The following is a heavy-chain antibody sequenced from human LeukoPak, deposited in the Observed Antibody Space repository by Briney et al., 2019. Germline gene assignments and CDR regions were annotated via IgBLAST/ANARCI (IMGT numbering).Heavy chain of an antibody. CDR1: GFTFSSYW. V-gene: IGHV3-30*19. CDR2: ISYDGRNK. J-gene: IGHJ4*02. D-gene: IGHD3-16*01. CDR3: ARDVWDY. Sequence: GGSLRLSCAASGFTFSSYWMHWVRQAPGKGLEWVAVISYDGRNKYYADSVKGRFTISRDNSKNTLYLQMNSLRAEDTAVYYCARDVWDYWGQGTLVTVSS.